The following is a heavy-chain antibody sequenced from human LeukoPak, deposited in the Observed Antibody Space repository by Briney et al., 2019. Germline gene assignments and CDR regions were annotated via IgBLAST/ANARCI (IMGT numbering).Heavy chain of an antibody. CDR3: ARDHPPAMVRGVTIDY. V-gene: IGHV1-2*02. CDR1: GYTFTGYY. CDR2: INPNSGGT. Sequence: ASVTVSCKASGYTFTGYYMHWVRQAPGQGLEWMGWINPNSGGTNYAQMFQGRVTMTRDTSISTACMELSRLRSDDTAVYYCARDHPPAMVRGVTIDYWGQGTLVTVSS. J-gene: IGHJ4*02. D-gene: IGHD3-10*01.